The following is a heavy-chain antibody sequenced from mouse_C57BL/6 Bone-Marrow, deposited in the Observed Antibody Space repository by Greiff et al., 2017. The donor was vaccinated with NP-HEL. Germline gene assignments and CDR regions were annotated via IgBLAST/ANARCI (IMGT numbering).Heavy chain of an antibody. D-gene: IGHD1-1*02. Sequence: VKLQESGPELVKPGASVKISCKASGYAFSSSWMNWVKQRPGKGLEWIGRIYPGDGDTNYNGKFKGKATLTADKSSSTAYMQLSSLTSEDSAVYFCARSVIYYYYAMDYWGQGTSVTVSS. CDR1: GYAFSSSW. J-gene: IGHJ4*01. CDR2: IYPGDGDT. CDR3: ARSVIYYYYAMDY. V-gene: IGHV1-82*01.